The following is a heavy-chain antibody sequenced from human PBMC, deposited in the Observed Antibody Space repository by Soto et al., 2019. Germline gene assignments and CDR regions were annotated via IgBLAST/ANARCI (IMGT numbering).Heavy chain of an antibody. Sequence: SVKVSCKASGGTFSSYAISWVRQAPGQGLEWMGGIIPIFGTANYAQKFQGRVTITADKSTSTAYMELSSLRSEDTAVYYCGLRRVSVDTAMVIVYYYYGMDVWGQGTTVTVSS. CDR1: GGTFSSYA. CDR2: IIPIFGTA. V-gene: IGHV1-69*06. CDR3: GLRRVSVDTAMVIVYYYYGMDV. J-gene: IGHJ6*02. D-gene: IGHD5-18*01.